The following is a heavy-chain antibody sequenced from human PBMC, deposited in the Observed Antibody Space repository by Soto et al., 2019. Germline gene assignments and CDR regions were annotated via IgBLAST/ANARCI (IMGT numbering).Heavy chain of an antibody. D-gene: IGHD3-10*01. CDR2: IYHTGAT. V-gene: IGHV4-30-4*01. J-gene: IGHJ5*02. Sequence: QVQLQESGPGLVKPSQTLSLTCTVSGASIISLDYYWTWIRQPPGKGLEWIGHIYHTGATYYNPSSESGFSMSVDASKNQFSLKRSSVTAADTAVFYCARGAFVNLVRGIMGGNWFNPWGQGTLVTVAS. CDR3: ARGAFVNLVRGIMGGNWFNP. CDR1: GASIISLDYY.